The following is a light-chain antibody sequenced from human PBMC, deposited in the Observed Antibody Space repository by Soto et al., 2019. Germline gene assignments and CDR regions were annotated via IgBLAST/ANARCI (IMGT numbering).Light chain of an antibody. V-gene: IGKV3D-20*02. Sequence: EIVLTQSPGTLSLSPGERATLSCRASQSISSNYLAWYQHKPGQAPRLLIYDASSKATGTPDRFSGSGSGTDFTLTISRLEPEDFAVYYCQQRSIWPPTFGQGTRLEIK. CDR3: QQRSIWPPT. CDR1: QSISSNY. J-gene: IGKJ5*01. CDR2: DAS.